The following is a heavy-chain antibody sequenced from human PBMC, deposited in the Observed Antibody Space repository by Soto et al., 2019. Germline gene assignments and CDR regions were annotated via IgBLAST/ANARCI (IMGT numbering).Heavy chain of an antibody. CDR3: ARKASGNNPLDD. J-gene: IGHJ4*02. D-gene: IGHD1-26*01. Sequence: SETLSLTCAVSGYSISTDNWWGWIRQPPGKGLEWIGYIYHTGSTYYNPSLKSRATMSVDTSKNQFSLKVSSVTAVDTAVYYCARKASGNNPLDDWGQGTQVTVSS. CDR2: IYHTGST. V-gene: IGHV4-28*01. CDR1: GYSISTDNW.